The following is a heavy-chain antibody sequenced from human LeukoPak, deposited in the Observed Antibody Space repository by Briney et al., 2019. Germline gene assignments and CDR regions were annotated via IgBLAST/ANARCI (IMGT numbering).Heavy chain of an antibody. J-gene: IGHJ4*02. D-gene: IGHD5-24*01. Sequence: PSETLSLTCAVYGGSFSGYYWSWIRQPPGKGLEWIGEINHSGSTNYNPSLKSRVTISVDTSKNQFSLKLSSVTAADTAVYYCARGWLHGFGYWGQGTLVTVSS. CDR1: GGSFSGYY. CDR3: ARGWLHGFGY. CDR2: INHSGST. V-gene: IGHV4-34*01.